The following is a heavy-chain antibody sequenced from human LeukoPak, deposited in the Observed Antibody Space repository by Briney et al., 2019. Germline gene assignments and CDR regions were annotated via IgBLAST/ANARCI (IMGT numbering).Heavy chain of an antibody. CDR1: GFTFSSYG. CDR2: ISYDGSNK. Sequence: GGSLRLSCAASGFTFSSYGMHWARQAPGKGLERVAAISYDGSNKYYADSVKGRFTISRDNSKNTLYLQMNSLRAEDTAVYYCAKDGYSSGWLPSWFDPWGQGTLVTVSS. J-gene: IGHJ5*02. D-gene: IGHD5-24*01. V-gene: IGHV3-30*18. CDR3: AKDGYSSGWLPSWFDP.